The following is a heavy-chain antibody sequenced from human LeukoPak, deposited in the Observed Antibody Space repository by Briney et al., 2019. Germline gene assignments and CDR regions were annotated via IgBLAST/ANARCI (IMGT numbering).Heavy chain of an antibody. CDR2: IYPSDSDT. J-gene: IGHJ4*02. CDR1: EYSFATYW. CDR3: AGPLQGIVGATGFDY. Sequence: GESVKISCQGSEYSFATYWIAWLRQMPGKGLEWMGIIYPSDSDTRYSPSFQGQVTISADKSIKTAYLQWSSLKASDTAMYYCAGPLQGIVGATGFDYWGQGTLVTVSS. D-gene: IGHD1-26*01. V-gene: IGHV5-51*01.